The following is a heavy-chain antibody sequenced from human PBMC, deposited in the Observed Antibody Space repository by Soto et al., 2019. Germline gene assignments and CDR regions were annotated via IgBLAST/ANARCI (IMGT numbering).Heavy chain of an antibody. Sequence: EVQLVESGGGLVQPGGSLRLSCAASGFTVSSYWMHWARQAPGKGLVWVSRISSDGSNTNYADSVKGRFTISRDNAKNTLHLQMNSLRVEDTAVYYCARVPYCSSSSCYSYFDNWGQGTLVTVSS. D-gene: IGHD2-2*02. CDR3: ARVPYCSSSSCYSYFDN. CDR1: GFTVSSYW. J-gene: IGHJ4*02. V-gene: IGHV3-74*01. CDR2: ISSDGSNT.